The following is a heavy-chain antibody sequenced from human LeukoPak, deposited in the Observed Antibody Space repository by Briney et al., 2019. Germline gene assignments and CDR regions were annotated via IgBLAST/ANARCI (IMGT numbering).Heavy chain of an antibody. Sequence: GGSLRLSCAASGFTFSSYAMSWVRQAPGKGLEWVSVIYSGGNTYYADSVKGRFTISRDNSQNTLYLQMTSLRAEDTAVYYCARADYYDSSGYNDYWGQGTLVTVSS. J-gene: IGHJ4*02. V-gene: IGHV3-53*01. CDR2: IYSGGNT. CDR1: GFTFSSYA. D-gene: IGHD3-22*01. CDR3: ARADYYDSSGYNDY.